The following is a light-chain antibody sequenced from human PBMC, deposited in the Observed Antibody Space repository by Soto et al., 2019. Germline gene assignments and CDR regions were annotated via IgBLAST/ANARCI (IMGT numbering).Light chain of an antibody. Sequence: EIVMTQSPGTLSVSPGEGATLSCRASQSVSPNLAWYQQNPDQAPRLLSYGASTTATGMPARFSGSGSGTDFTLTISSLQSEDFAVYYCQQYYTWPRTFGQGTRVEIK. CDR1: QSVSPN. CDR3: QQYYTWPRT. V-gene: IGKV3-15*01. CDR2: GAS. J-gene: IGKJ1*01.